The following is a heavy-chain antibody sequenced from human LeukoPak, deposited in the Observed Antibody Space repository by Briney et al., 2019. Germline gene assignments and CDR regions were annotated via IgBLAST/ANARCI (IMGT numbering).Heavy chain of an antibody. V-gene: IGHV4-59*08. CDR3: ARGPGYNWAYYYYGMDV. CDR1: GGSISSYY. CDR2: IYYSGST. Sequence: SETLSLTCTVSGGSISSYYWSWIRQPPGKGLEWIGYIYYSGSTNYNPSLKSRVTISVDTSKYQFSLKLSSVTAADTAVYYCARGPGYNWAYYYYGMDVWGQGTTVTVSS. J-gene: IGHJ6*02. D-gene: IGHD1-20*01.